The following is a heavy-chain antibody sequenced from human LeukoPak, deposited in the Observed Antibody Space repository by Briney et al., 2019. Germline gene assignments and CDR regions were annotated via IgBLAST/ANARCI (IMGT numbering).Heavy chain of an antibody. CDR2: LNGGRT. CDR3: VEEVPTYGYFDY. CDR1: GFTFSNYA. Sequence: GGSLRLSCVASGFTFSNYAMSWVRQAPGRGLEWIAALNGGRTFFQDSVWGRCTISRDNSKSTLYLQLNSLTGDDTAVYYCVEEVPTYGYFDYWGRGTLVTVSS. D-gene: IGHD2-21*01. V-gene: IGHV3-23*01. J-gene: IGHJ4*02.